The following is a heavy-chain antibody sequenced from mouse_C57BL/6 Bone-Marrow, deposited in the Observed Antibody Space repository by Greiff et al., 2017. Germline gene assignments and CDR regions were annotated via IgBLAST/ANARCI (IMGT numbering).Heavy chain of an antibody. CDR2: IDPGDGDT. D-gene: IGHD2-3*01. CDR1: GYAFSSYW. Sequence: QVQLQQSGAELVKPGASVKISCKASGYAFSSYWMNWVKQRPGKGLEWIGQIDPGDGDTNYNGKLKGKATLTADKSSSTAYMQLSSLTSEDSAVYFCARDGYHWYFDVWGTGTTVTVSS. J-gene: IGHJ1*03. CDR3: ARDGYHWYFDV. V-gene: IGHV1-80*01.